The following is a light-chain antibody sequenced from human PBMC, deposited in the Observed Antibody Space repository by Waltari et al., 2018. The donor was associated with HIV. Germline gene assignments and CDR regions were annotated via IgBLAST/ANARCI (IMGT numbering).Light chain of an antibody. CDR1: SA. J-gene: IGLJ3*02. CDR2: QNN. Sequence: FILTQPHSVSGSPGKTVNISCTRSSAPINVIYQNNQRASGVADRFSGSIDRSSNSASLTISGLKTEDEADFFCQSYDTSNSHWVFGGGTKLTVL. CDR3: QSYDTSNSHWV. V-gene: IGLV6-57*01.